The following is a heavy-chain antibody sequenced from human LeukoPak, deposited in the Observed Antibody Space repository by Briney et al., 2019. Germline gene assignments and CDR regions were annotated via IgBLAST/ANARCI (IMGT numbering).Heavy chain of an antibody. CDR1: GFTFSSYA. CDR2: ISGSGGST. V-gene: IGHV3-23*01. J-gene: IGHJ3*02. CDR3: AKEDYAITMVRGVIITPPNI. D-gene: IGHD3-10*01. Sequence: PEGSLRLSCAASGFTFSSYAMSWVRQAPGKGLEWVSAISGSGGSTYYADSVKGRFTISRDNSKNTLYLQMNSLRAEDTAVYYCAKEDYAITMVRGVIITPPNIWGQGTMVTVSS.